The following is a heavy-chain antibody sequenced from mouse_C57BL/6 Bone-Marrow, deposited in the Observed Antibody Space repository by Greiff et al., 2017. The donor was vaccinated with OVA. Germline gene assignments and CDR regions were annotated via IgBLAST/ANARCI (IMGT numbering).Heavy chain of an antibody. Sequence: QVQLKESGAELVKPGASVKISCKASGYAFSSYWMNWVKQRPGKGLEWIGQIYPGDGDTNYNGKFKGKATLTADKSSSTAYMQLSSLTSEDSAVYFCARAYYSNYVWYFDVWGTGTTVTVSS. CDR3: ARAYYSNYVWYFDV. D-gene: IGHD2-5*01. CDR2: IYPGDGDT. CDR1: GYAFSSYW. V-gene: IGHV1-80*01. J-gene: IGHJ1*03.